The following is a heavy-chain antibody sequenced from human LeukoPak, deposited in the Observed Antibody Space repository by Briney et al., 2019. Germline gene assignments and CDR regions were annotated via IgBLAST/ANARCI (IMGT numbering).Heavy chain of an antibody. CDR1: GGSISSSSYY. CDR2: IYYSGST. CDR3: ARLSYDILTGYSYYFDY. D-gene: IGHD3-9*01. Sequence: TTSETLSLTCTVSGGSISSSSYYWGWIRQPPGKGLEWIGSIYYSGSTYYNPSLKSRVTISVDTSKNQFSLKLSSVAAADTAVYYCARLSYDILTGYSYYFDYWGQGTLVTVSS. J-gene: IGHJ4*02. V-gene: IGHV4-39*01.